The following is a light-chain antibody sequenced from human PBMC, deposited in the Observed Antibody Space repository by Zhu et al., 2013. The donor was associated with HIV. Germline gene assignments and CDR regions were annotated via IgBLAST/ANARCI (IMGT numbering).Light chain of an antibody. CDR2: DAF. CDR3: QHVNDNAA. J-gene: IGKJ3*01. CDR1: QNVNNW. V-gene: IGKV1-5*01. Sequence: DIQMTQSPSTLSASVGDSVTITCRASQNVNNWVAWYQQKPGKAPKLLIYDAFSLKSGVPSSFSGSGSGTEFTLTITSLQPEDFATYYCQHVNDNAAFGPGTKVDV.